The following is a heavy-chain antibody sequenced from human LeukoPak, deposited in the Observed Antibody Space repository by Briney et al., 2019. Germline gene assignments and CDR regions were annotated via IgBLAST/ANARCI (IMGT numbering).Heavy chain of an antibody. J-gene: IGHJ4*02. CDR2: IYYSGST. V-gene: IGHV4-59*12. Sequence: PSETLSLTCTVSGGSISSYYWSWIRQPPGKGLEWIGYIYYSGSTNYNPSLKSRVTISVDTSKNQFSLKLSSVTAADTAVYYCARGKARRTHFDYWGQGTLVTVSS. D-gene: IGHD6-6*01. CDR1: GGSISSYY. CDR3: ARGKARRTHFDY.